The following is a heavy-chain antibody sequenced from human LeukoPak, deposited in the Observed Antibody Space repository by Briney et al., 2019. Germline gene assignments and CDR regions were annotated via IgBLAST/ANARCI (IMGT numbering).Heavy chain of an antibody. CDR1: GYRFTSYW. Sequence: GESLRICCKGSGYRFTSYWISWVRQMPGKGLEWMGRIDPADSYINYSPSFQGQVTFSAEKSISTAYLQWSSLKASDTAMYYCARHVDGTGLDYWGQGTLVTVSS. CDR2: IDPADSYI. D-gene: IGHD6-19*01. CDR3: ARHVDGTGLDY. J-gene: IGHJ4*02. V-gene: IGHV5-10-1*04.